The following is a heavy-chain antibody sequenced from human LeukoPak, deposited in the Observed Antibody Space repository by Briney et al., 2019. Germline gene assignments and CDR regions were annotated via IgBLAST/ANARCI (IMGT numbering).Heavy chain of an antibody. D-gene: IGHD4-23*01. Sequence: GASVKVSCKASGYTFTSYGISWVRQAPGQGLEWMGWISAYNGNTNYAQKLQGRVTMTTDTSTSTAYMELRSLRSDDTAVYYCARDQTLNYYYGMDVWAKGPRSPSP. J-gene: IGHJ6*02. V-gene: IGHV1-18*01. CDR2: ISAYNGNT. CDR3: ARDQTLNYYYGMDV. CDR1: GYTFTSYG.